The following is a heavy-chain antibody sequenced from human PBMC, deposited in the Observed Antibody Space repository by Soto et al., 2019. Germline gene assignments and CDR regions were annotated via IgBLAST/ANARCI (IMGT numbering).Heavy chain of an antibody. CDR2: IYYSGNT. V-gene: IGHV4-59*08. D-gene: IGHD1-1*01. CDR1: GGSLRNYY. CDR3: ARQWANGWNGRDFFDF. Sequence: SETLSLTCTVSGGSLRNYYWSWIRQPPGKGLEWIGHIYYSGNTNYNPSLRNRVTMSVDTSKSQFSLTVTSVTAADTAVYYCARQWANGWNGRDFFDFWGQGTMVTVSS. J-gene: IGHJ3*01.